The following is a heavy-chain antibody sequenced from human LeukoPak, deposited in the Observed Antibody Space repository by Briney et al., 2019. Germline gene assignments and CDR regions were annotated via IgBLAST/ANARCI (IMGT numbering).Heavy chain of an antibody. D-gene: IGHD3-22*01. CDR2: IYYSGST. Sequence: PSETLSLTCTVSGGSIGSYYWSWIRQPPGKGLEWIGYIYYSGSTNYNPSLESRVTISVDTSKNQFSLKLSSVTSADTAVYYCARYYYDNSGSIYAFDIWGQGTMVTVSS. CDR1: GGSIGSYY. J-gene: IGHJ3*02. V-gene: IGHV4-59*01. CDR3: ARYYYDNSGSIYAFDI.